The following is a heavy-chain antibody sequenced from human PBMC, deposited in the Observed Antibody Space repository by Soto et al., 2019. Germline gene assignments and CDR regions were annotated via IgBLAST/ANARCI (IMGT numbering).Heavy chain of an antibody. CDR2: INHSGST. D-gene: IGHD3-22*01. CDR1: GGSFSGYY. V-gene: IGHV4-34*01. J-gene: IGHJ6*02. CDR3: ARGLSISSGYYLYYYYGMDV. Sequence: SATLSLTCAVYGGSFSGYYWSWIRQPPGKGLEWIGEINHSGSTNYNPSLKSRVTISVDTSKNQFSLKLSSVTAADTAVYYCARGLSISSGYYLYYYYGMDVWGQGTTVTDSS.